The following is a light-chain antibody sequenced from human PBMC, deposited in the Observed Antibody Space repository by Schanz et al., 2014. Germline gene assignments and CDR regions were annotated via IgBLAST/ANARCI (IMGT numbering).Light chain of an antibody. CDR1: QGISIY. J-gene: IGKJ3*01. Sequence: DIQMTQSPSSLSASVGDRVTITCRASQGISIYLAWYQQKPGKVPILLISAASTLQSGVPSRFSGGGSGTDFTLTISSLHPDDFATYFCQQANSFPFTFGPGTKVILK. V-gene: IGKV1-27*01. CDR2: AAS. CDR3: QQANSFPFT.